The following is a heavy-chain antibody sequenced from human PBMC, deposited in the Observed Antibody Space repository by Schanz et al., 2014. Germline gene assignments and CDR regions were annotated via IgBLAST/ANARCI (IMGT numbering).Heavy chain of an antibody. CDR3: ARDGNDYGTRDYYKTANYGDY. CDR1: GFTVSSDH. J-gene: IGHJ4*02. Sequence: EVQLVESGGGFVQPGGSLGLSCVVSGFTVSSDHMSWVRQAPGKGLEWVSTIYASGATYYADSVKRRFTISRDISKNTLHLQVTSLRAEDTAIYYCARDGNDYGTRDYYKTANYGDYWGQGTLVTVSS. CDR2: IYASGAT. V-gene: IGHV3-66*01. D-gene: IGHD3-10*01.